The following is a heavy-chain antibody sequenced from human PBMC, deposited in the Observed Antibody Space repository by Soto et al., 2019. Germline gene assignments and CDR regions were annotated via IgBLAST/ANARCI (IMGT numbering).Heavy chain of an antibody. CDR3: AKDRRPNYYYGMDV. J-gene: IGHJ6*01. D-gene: IGHD6-25*01. Sequence: QVQLVESGGGVVQPGRSLRLSCAASGFTFSSYGMHWVRQAPGKGLEWVAVISYDGSNKYYADSVKGRFTISRDNSKNTLYLQMNSLRAEDTALYYCAKDRRPNYYYGMDVW. CDR1: GFTFSSYG. V-gene: IGHV3-30*18. CDR2: ISYDGSNK.